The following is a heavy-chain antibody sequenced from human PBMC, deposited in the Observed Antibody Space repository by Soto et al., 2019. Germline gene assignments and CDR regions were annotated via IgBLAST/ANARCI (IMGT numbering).Heavy chain of an antibody. D-gene: IGHD3-22*01. CDR2: ISGSGATT. CDR3: AKELVLLYYYDNSGYYNWFDP. V-gene: IGHV3-23*01. Sequence: PGGSLRLSCAASGFTFSSSAMSWVRQAPGKGLEWVAGISGSGATTYYADSVKGRFTISRDNSKNTLYLQMNSLRAEDTAVYYCAKELVLLYYYDNSGYYNWFDPWGQGTLVTVSS. CDR1: GFTFSSSA. J-gene: IGHJ5*02.